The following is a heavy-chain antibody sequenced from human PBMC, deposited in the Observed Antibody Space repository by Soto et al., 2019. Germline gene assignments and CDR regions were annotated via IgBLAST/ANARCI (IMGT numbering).Heavy chain of an antibody. D-gene: IGHD6-13*01. V-gene: IGHV1-2*02. CDR3: ARDRSSSWYWFDP. CDR1: GYTFTGYY. Sequence: QVQLVQSGADVKKPGASVKVSCKASGYTFTGYYMHWVRQAPGQGPEWMGWINPNSGGTNYAQKFQGRVTMTRDTSISTAYMELSRLRSDDTAVYYCARDRSSSWYWFDPWGQGTLVTVSS. J-gene: IGHJ5*02. CDR2: INPNSGGT.